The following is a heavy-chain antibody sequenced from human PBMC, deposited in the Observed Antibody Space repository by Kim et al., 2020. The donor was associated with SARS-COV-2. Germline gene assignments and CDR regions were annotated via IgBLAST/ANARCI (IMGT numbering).Heavy chain of an antibody. Sequence: GGSLRLSCVASGFTFTTNWMSWVRQAPGKGLEWVAKIKEDGSEKYYVNSVEGRFTISRDNAKNSLYLQMNSLSAEDTAVYYCARDRRYSLDYWGQGTLVTVSS. J-gene: IGHJ4*02. V-gene: IGHV3-7*01. CDR2: IKEDGSEK. D-gene: IGHD2-15*01. CDR3: ARDRRYSLDY. CDR1: GFTFTTNW.